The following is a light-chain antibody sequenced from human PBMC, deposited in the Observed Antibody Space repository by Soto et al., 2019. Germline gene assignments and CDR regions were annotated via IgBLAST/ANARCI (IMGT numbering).Light chain of an antibody. V-gene: IGKV2-30*02. Sequence: DVVMTQSPLSLPVTLGQPASISCRSSQGLVHSDGSTYLNWYHQRPGQPPRRLIYRVSDRDSGVPDRFSGSGSDTDFTLEISRVQAEDIGVYYCLQVTHWPHTFGQGTKLEIK. CDR3: LQVTHWPHT. J-gene: IGKJ2*01. CDR2: RVS. CDR1: QGLVHSDGSTY.